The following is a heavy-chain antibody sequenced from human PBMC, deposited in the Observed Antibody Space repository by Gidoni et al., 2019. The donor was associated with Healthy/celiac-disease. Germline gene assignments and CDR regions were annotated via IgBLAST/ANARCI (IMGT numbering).Heavy chain of an antibody. CDR2: IKSKTDGGTT. CDR3: TSTAPWGDYDFDY. Sequence: EVQLVESGGGLVKPGGSLRLSCAASGFTFSNAWMSWVRQAPGKGLEWVGRIKSKTDGGTTDYAAPVKGRFTISRDDSKNTLYLQMNSLKTEDTAVYYCTSTAPWGDYDFDYWGQGTLVTVSS. J-gene: IGHJ4*02. CDR1: GFTFSNAW. D-gene: IGHD4-17*01. V-gene: IGHV3-15*01.